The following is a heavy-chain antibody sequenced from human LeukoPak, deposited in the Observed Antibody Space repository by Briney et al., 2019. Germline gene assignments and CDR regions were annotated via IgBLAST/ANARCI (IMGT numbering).Heavy chain of an antibody. CDR1: GGPISSKSWY. CDR2: IYDSGST. Sequence: AETLSLTCAVSGGPISSKSWYWGWLRPPPGKGREGIGSIYDSGSTYHNPSLKSRDTMSVDTSLNQSSMNLYSVSAPGTAVYYCAREEDDLAADVFDIWGEGTMVTVSS. V-gene: IGHV4-39*07. J-gene: IGHJ3*02. D-gene: IGHD3/OR15-3a*01. CDR3: AREEDDLAADVFDI.